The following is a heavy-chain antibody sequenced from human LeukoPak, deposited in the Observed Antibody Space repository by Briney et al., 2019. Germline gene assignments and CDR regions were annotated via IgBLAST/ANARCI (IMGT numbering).Heavy chain of an antibody. CDR1: GFTFSSYD. D-gene: IGHD5-18*01. V-gene: IGHV3-33*06. J-gene: IGHJ4*02. Sequence: PGGSLRLSCAASGFTFSSYDMHWVRQAPGKGLEWVAVICYDGSNKYYADTVKGRFTISRDNFKNTLYLQMNSLRAEDTAVYYCAEDSSDFEDTAMCFDYWGQGTLVAVSS. CDR3: AEDSSDFEDTAMCFDY. CDR2: ICYDGSNK.